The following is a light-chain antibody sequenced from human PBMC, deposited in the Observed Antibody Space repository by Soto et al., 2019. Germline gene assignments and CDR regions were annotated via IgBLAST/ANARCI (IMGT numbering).Light chain of an antibody. Sequence: QSALTQSASVSGSPGQPITISCTGTSSDVGGYNYVSWYQQHPGKAPKLIIYDVSNRPSGVSTLFSGSKSGNTASLTISGLQAEDEADYSCSSYTSTNSWVSGGGTKLTVL. CDR1: SSDVGGYNY. CDR3: SSYTSTNSWV. V-gene: IGLV2-14*01. J-gene: IGLJ3*02. CDR2: DVS.